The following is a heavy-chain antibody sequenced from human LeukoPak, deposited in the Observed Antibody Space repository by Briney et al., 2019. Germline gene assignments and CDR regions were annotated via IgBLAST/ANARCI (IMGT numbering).Heavy chain of an antibody. V-gene: IGHV3-9*01. D-gene: IGHD3-16*01. J-gene: IGHJ6*02. Sequence: PGGSLRLSCAASGFTFDDYAMHWVRQAPGKGLEWVSGISWNSGSIGYADSVKGRFTISRDNAKNSLYLQMNSLRAEDTAIYYCARDREEKARIGGMDVWGQGTTVTVS. CDR3: ARDREEKARIGGMDV. CDR1: GFTFDDYA. CDR2: ISWNSGSI.